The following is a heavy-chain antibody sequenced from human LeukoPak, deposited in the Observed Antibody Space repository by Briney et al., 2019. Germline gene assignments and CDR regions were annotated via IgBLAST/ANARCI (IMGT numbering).Heavy chain of an antibody. CDR3: ARDGYSGKDGL. CDR2: IYHSGST. V-gene: IGHV4-59*01. Sequence: SETLSLTCTVSGGSISSYYWSWIRQPPGKGLEWIGYIYHSGSTKYNPSLKSRVTISVDTSKNQFSLKMSSVTAADTAVYYCARDGYSGKDGLWGQGTLVTVSS. CDR1: GGSISSYY. D-gene: IGHD6-19*01. J-gene: IGHJ4*02.